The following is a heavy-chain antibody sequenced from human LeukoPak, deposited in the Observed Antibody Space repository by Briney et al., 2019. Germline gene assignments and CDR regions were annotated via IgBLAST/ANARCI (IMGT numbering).Heavy chain of an antibody. CDR2: ISGSGGST. Sequence: GGSLRLSCAASGFTFNSYAMSWVRQAPGKGLAWVSAISGSGGSTYYADSVKGRFTISRGNSKNTLYLHMNSLRAEDTAVYYFAKDRILVGATTWFAYCGQGTLVTVSS. CDR1: GFTFNSYA. CDR3: AKDRILVGATTWFAY. V-gene: IGHV3-23*01. J-gene: IGHJ4*02. D-gene: IGHD1-26*01.